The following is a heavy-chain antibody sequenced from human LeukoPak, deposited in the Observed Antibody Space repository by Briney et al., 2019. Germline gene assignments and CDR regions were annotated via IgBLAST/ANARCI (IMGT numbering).Heavy chain of an antibody. D-gene: IGHD1-1*01. CDR3: ARTLHPPNLNWYFDY. V-gene: IGHV4-4*07. Sequence: SSETLSLTCTVSRGSTSTYYWSWIRQPAGKGLEWIGRIYPSGNTSFNPSLMSRVTMSIDTSKNQFSLKLSSVTAADTAIHYCARTLHPPNLNWYFDYWGQGILVTVSS. J-gene: IGHJ4*02. CDR2: IYPSGNT. CDR1: RGSTSTYY.